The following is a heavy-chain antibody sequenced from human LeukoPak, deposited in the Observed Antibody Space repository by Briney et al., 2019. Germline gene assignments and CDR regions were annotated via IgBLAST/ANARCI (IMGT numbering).Heavy chain of an antibody. J-gene: IGHJ4*02. V-gene: IGHV1-69*01. Sequence: GSSVKVSCKASGGTFSSYAISWVRQAPGQGLEWMGGIIPIFGTANYAQKFQGRVTITADESTSTAYMELSSLRSEDTAVYYCARDPGPDYYDSSGYYDYWGQGTLVTVSS. CDR2: IIPIFGTA. D-gene: IGHD3-22*01. CDR1: GGTFSSYA. CDR3: ARDPGPDYYDSSGYYDY.